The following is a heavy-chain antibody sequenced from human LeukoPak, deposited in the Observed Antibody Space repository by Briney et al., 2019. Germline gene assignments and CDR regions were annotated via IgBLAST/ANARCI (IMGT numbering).Heavy chain of an antibody. CDR1: GGSISSYY. J-gene: IGHJ3*02. D-gene: IGHD3-10*01. CDR2: IYYSGST. Sequence: SETLSLTCTVSGGSISSYYWSWIRQPPGKGLEWLGYIYYSGSTNYNPSLKSRVTISVDTSKNQFSLKLSSVTAADTAVYYCARQIRGAFDIWGQGTMVTVSS. CDR3: ARQIRGAFDI. V-gene: IGHV4-59*08.